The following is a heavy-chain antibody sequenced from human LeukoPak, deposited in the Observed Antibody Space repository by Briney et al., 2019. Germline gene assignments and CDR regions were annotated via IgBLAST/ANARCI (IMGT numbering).Heavy chain of an antibody. CDR1: GFTFSSYA. J-gene: IGHJ3*02. CDR3: ARDRQGYCSGGSCHPDAFDI. CDR2: ISSNGGST. Sequence: PGGSLRLSCAASGFTFSSYAMHWVRQAPGKGLEYVSAISSNGGSTYYANSVKGRFTISRDNSKNTLYLQMGSLRAEDMAVYYCARDRQGYCSGGSCHPDAFDIWGQGTMVSVSS. V-gene: IGHV3-64*01. D-gene: IGHD2-15*01.